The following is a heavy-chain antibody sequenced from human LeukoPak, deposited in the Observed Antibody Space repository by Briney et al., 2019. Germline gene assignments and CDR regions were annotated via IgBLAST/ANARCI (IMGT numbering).Heavy chain of an antibody. D-gene: IGHD2-2*01. J-gene: IGHJ4*02. CDR1: GFTFSTYG. CDR2: ISYDGNDK. CDR3: AKSTAPAGYYLDY. Sequence: GGSLRLSCAASGFTFSTYGTHWVRQAPGKGLEWVAIISYDGNDKDYADSVRGRFTISRDNSKNTLYLQMNSLRGEDTAVYYCAKSTAPAGYYLDYWGQGTLVTVSS. V-gene: IGHV3-30*18.